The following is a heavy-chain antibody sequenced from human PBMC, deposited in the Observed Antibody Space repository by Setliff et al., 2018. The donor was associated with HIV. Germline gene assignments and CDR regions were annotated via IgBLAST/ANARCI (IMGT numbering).Heavy chain of an antibody. Sequence: ASVKVPCKASEYTFTTYAMHWVRQAPGQRLEWMGWINVGNGNTKYSQKFQGRLTMTRDTSASTVYMELNSLKSEDTALYYCAREPHPLLFFGLPDYDTGLDVWGQGTTVTVSS. CDR1: EYTFTTYA. J-gene: IGHJ6*02. CDR3: AREPHPLLFFGLPDYDTGLDV. V-gene: IGHV1-3*01. D-gene: IGHD3-10*01. CDR2: INVGNGNT.